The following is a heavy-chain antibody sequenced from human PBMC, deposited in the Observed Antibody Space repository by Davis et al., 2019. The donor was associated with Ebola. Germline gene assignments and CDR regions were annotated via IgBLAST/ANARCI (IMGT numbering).Heavy chain of an antibody. CDR2: INLNSGGT. D-gene: IGHD2-2*01. J-gene: IGHJ4*02. CDR3: ARPYCSSSRCYLWYFDY. CDR1: GYTFTGYF. Sequence: ASVKVSCKASGYTFTGYFIHWVRQAPGQGLEWMGWINLNSGGTNYAQKFQGRVTLTRDTSISTTYMELGRLRSDDTAVYYCARPYCSSSRCYLWYFDYWGQGTLVTVSS. V-gene: IGHV1-2*02.